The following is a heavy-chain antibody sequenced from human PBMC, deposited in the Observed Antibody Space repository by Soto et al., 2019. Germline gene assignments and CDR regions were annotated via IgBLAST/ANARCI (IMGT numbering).Heavy chain of an antibody. D-gene: IGHD1-1*01. Sequence: GGSLRLSCAASGFTFSDFYMSWIRQASGKGLEWISYISSGSTNIFYADSVKGRFTVSRDNAKNSVYLQMDSLRAEDTAVYYCARDRNAAGSDYWGQGTLVTVS. J-gene: IGHJ4*02. CDR3: ARDRNAAGSDY. CDR2: ISSGSTNI. CDR1: GFTFSDFY. V-gene: IGHV3-11*01.